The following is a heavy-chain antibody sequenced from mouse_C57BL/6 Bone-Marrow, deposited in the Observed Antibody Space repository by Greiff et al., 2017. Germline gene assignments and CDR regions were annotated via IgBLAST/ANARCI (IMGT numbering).Heavy chain of an antibody. CDR3: AATWFAY. V-gene: IGHV1-76*01. CDR1: GYTFTDYY. CDR2: IYPGSGNT. J-gene: IGHJ3*01. Sequence: VQLQESGAELVRPGASVKLSCKASGYTFTDYYINWVKQRPGQGLEWIARIYPGSGNTSYNEKLKGKATLTAEKSSSTAYMRLSSLTSEDSAVYFCAATWFAYWGQGTLVTVSA.